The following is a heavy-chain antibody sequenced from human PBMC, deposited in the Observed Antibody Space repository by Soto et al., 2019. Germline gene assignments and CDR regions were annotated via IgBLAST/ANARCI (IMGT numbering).Heavy chain of an antibody. V-gene: IGHV4-59*08. Sequence: PSETLSLTCTVSGGSISGYYWSWIRQPPGKGLEWIGYIYYSGTTSYNPSLNSRVTMSVDTSKNQFSLKLNSVTAADTAVYYCARHFSVDYFDYWGQGPLVTVSS. CDR3: ARHFSVDYFDY. J-gene: IGHJ4*02. CDR2: IYYSGTT. CDR1: GGSISGYY.